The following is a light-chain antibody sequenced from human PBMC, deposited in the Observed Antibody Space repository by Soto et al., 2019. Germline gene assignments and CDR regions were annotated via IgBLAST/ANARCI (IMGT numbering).Light chain of an antibody. CDR2: GAS. Sequence: VLTQSPGTLSLSPGERATLSCGASQSVSSSYLAWYQQKYGQAPRLLIYGASFRATDIPDRFSGSGYGTDFTLTISRLETEDFAVYYCQQYGKSPLTFGGGTKVDIK. CDR1: QSVSSSY. V-gene: IGKV3-20*01. CDR3: QQYGKSPLT. J-gene: IGKJ4*01.